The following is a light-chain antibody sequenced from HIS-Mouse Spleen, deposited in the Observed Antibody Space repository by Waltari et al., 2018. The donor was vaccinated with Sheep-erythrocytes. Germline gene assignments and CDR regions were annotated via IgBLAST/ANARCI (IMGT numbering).Light chain of an antibody. V-gene: IGLV2-23*01. CDR3: CSYAGSSTLV. Sequence: HSALTQPASVSGSPGQSITISCTGTSSDGGSYNLVSRYQQHPGKAPKLMIYEGSKRPSGVSNRFSGSKSGNTASLTISGLQAEDEADYYCCSYAGSSTLVFGGGTKLTVL. CDR2: EGS. CDR1: SSDGGSYNL. J-gene: IGLJ2*01.